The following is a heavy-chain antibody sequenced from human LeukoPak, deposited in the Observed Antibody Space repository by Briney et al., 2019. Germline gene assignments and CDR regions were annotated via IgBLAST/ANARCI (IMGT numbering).Heavy chain of an antibody. J-gene: IGHJ4*02. CDR3: ARDASLLL. CDR1: GFTFRSYE. Sequence: PGGSLRLSCAASGFTFRSYEMNWVRQAPGKGLEWVSYISSSGSTIYYADSVKGRLTISRDNAKNSVYLQMNSLRAEDTAVYYCARDASLLLWGQGTLVTVSS. D-gene: IGHD3-22*01. V-gene: IGHV3-48*03. CDR2: ISSSGSTI.